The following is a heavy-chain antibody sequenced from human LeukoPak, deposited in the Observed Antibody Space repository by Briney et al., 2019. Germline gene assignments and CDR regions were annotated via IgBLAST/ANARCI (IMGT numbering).Heavy chain of an antibody. V-gene: IGHV4-61*08. J-gene: IGHJ4*02. D-gene: IGHD3-22*01. CDR2: IFYSGTT. CDR3: ARGGWNKFDY. Sequence: PSETLSLTCAVSGGSISSGGYSWSRIRQPPGKGLEWIGFIFYSGTTNYNPSLKSRVTISVDTSKNQFSLKLSSVTAADTAVYYCARGGWNKFDYWGQGTLVTVSS. CDR1: GGSISSGGYS.